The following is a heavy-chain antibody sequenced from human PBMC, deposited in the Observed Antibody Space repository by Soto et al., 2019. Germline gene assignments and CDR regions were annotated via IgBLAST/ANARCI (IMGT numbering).Heavy chain of an antibody. CDR2: IYYSGST. CDR1: GGSISSGGYY. V-gene: IGHV4-31*03. J-gene: IGHJ3*02. D-gene: IGHD3-16*02. CDR3: ARSRMITFGGVIALDAFDI. Sequence: PSETLSLTCTVSGGSISSGGYYWSWIRQHPGKGLEWIGYIYYSGSTYYNPSLKSRVTISVDTSKNQFSLKLSSVTAADTAVYYCARSRMITFGGVIALDAFDIWGQGTMVTVSS.